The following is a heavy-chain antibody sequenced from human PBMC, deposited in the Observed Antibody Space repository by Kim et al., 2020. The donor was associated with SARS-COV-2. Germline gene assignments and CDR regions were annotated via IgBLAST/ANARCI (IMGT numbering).Heavy chain of an antibody. V-gene: IGHV1-69*13. CDR2: IIPIFGTA. CDR1: GGTFSSYA. J-gene: IGHJ6*02. D-gene: IGHD1-1*01. CDR3: ARVREELERRRDYYGMDV. Sequence: SVKVSCKASGGTFSSYAISWVRQAPGQGLEWMGGIIPIFGTANYAQKFQGRVTITADESTSTAYMELSSLRSEDTAVYYCARVREELERRRDYYGMDVWGQGTTVTVSS.